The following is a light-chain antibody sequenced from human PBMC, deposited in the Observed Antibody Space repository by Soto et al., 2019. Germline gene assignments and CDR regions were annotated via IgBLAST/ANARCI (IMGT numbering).Light chain of an antibody. V-gene: IGLV2-23*02. CDR2: EVT. Sequence: QSALTQPAYVSGSPGQSITISCTGTSSDVGSYNLVTWYQQHPGKAPKLMIYEVTKRPSGVSNRFSGSKSGNTASLTISGLQAEEQADYYCCSYAGSGTYVFGTGTKVTVL. CDR3: CSYAGSGTYV. CDR1: SSDVGSYNL. J-gene: IGLJ1*01.